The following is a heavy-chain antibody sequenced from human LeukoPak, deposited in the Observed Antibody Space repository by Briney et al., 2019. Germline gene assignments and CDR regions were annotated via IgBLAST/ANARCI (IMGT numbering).Heavy chain of an antibody. CDR3: AREGRGEDIVVVPAAMGY. V-gene: IGHV1-8*01. CDR1: GYTFTGYD. D-gene: IGHD2-2*01. Sequence: ASVKVSCKASGYTFTGYDINWVRQATGQGLEWMGWMNPNSGNTGYAQKFQGRVTMTRNTSISTAYMELSSLRSEDTAVYYCAREGRGEDIVVVPAAMGYWGQGTLVTVSS. CDR2: MNPNSGNT. J-gene: IGHJ4*02.